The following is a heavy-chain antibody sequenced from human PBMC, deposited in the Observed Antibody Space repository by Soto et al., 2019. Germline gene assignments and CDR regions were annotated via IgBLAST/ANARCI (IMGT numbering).Heavy chain of an antibody. D-gene: IGHD5-18*01. CDR1: GCSISPYY. V-gene: IGHV4-59*01. J-gene: IGHJ5*02. CDR3: ASDRYSYGYNWFVP. Sequence: SETLSLTCTVSGCSISPYYWSWIRQPPGKGLEWIGYIYYSGSTNYNPSLESRVTISVDTSKNQFSLKLSSVTAADTAVYYCASDRYSYGYNWFVPWAEGTLLTVS. CDR2: IYYSGST.